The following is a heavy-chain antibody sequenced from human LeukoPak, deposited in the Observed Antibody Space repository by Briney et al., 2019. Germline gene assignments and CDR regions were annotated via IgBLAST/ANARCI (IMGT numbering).Heavy chain of an antibody. Sequence: PGGSLRLSCAASGFTFSSYGMHWVRQAPGKGLEWVAVIWYDGSNKYYADSVKGRFTISRDNSKNTLYLQMNSLRAEDTAVYYCARGDSGLGYFDYWGQGTLVTVSS. V-gene: IGHV3-33*01. CDR3: ARGDSGLGYFDY. CDR2: IWYDGSNK. CDR1: GFTFSSYG. D-gene: IGHD6-19*01. J-gene: IGHJ4*02.